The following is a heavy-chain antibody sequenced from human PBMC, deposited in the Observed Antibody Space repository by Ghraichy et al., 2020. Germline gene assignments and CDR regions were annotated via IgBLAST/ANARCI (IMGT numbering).Heavy chain of an antibody. CDR2: INHSGST. Sequence: SETLSLTCAVYGGSFSGYYWSWIRQPPGKGLEWIGEINHSGSTNYNQSLKSRVTISVDTSKNQFSLKLSSVTAADTAVYYCARAGYPPPYGMDVWGQGTTVTVSS. D-gene: IGHD5-12*01. CDR1: GGSFSGYY. V-gene: IGHV4-34*01. CDR3: ARAGYPPPYGMDV. J-gene: IGHJ6*02.